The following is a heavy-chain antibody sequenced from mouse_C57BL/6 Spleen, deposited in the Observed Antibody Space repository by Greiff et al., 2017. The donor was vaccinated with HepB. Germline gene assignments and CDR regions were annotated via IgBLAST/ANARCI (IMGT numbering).Heavy chain of an antibody. CDR3: ALYYYGSRSPFAY. V-gene: IGHV1-22*01. J-gene: IGHJ3*01. CDR2: INPNNGGT. CDR1: GYTFTDYN. D-gene: IGHD1-1*01. Sequence: EVQLQQSGPELVKPGASVKMSCKASGYTFTDYNMHWVKQSHGKSLEWIGYINPNNGGTSYNQKFKGKATLTVNKSSSTAYMEPRSLTSEDSAVYYWALYYYGSRSPFAYWGQGTLVTVSA.